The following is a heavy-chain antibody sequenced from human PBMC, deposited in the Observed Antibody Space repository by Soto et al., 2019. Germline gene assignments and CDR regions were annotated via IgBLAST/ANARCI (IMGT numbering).Heavy chain of an antibody. Sequence: SVKVSCKASGGTFSSYAISWVRQAPGQELEWMGGIIPIFGTANYAQKFQGRVTITADESTSTAYMELSSLRSEDTAVYYCARDGDCSGGSCYSDYYGMDVWGQGTTVTVPS. CDR1: GGTFSSYA. V-gene: IGHV1-69*13. J-gene: IGHJ6*02. CDR2: IIPIFGTA. D-gene: IGHD2-15*01. CDR3: ARDGDCSGGSCYSDYYGMDV.